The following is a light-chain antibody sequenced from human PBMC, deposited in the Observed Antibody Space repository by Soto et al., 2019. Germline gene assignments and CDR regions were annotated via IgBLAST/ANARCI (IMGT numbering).Light chain of an antibody. J-gene: IGKJ2*01. CDR3: QQYTYWPPKYT. Sequence: EIVMTQSPATLSVSPGERATLSCRASQSVSSNLAWFQQKPGQAPRLLIYDASTRATGIPARFSGSGSGTEFTLTISSLKSEDFAVYYCQQYTYWPPKYTFGQGTKLEI. CDR1: QSVSSN. CDR2: DAS. V-gene: IGKV3-15*01.